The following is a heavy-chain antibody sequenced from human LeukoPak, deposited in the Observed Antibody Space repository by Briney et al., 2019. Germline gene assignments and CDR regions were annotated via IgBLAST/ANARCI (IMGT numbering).Heavy chain of an antibody. J-gene: IGHJ3*02. Sequence: GGSLRLSCAASGFTFSSYSMNWVRQAPGKGLEWVSYISSSSSTIYYADSVKGRFTISRDNAKNSLYLQMNSLRAEDTAVYYCARVYGSIIWWAFDIWGQGTMVTVSS. V-gene: IGHV3-48*01. CDR2: ISSSSSTI. CDR3: ARVYGSIIWWAFDI. CDR1: GFTFSSYS. D-gene: IGHD2-15*01.